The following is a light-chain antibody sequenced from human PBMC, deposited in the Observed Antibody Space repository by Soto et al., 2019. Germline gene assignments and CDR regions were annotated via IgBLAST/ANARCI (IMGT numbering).Light chain of an antibody. V-gene: IGLV2-14*03. CDR1: SSDVGGYNF. J-gene: IGLJ1*01. Sequence: QSALTQPASVSGSPGQSITISCTGTSSDVGGYNFVSWYQQHPGKVPKLMIFDVNSRPSGVSDRFSGSKSGNTASLTISGLQAEDEGDYYWISYTSSSTHVFGSGTKLTVL. CDR2: DVN. CDR3: ISYTSSSTHV.